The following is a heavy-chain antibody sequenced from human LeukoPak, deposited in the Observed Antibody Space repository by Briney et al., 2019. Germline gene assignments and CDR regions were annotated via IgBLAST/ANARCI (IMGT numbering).Heavy chain of an antibody. V-gene: IGHV4-34*01. CDR1: GGSFSGYY. D-gene: IGHD3-22*01. Sequence: PSETLSLTCAVYGGSFSGYYWSWIRQPPGKGLEWIGEINHSGSTNYNPSLKSRVTISVDTSKNQFSLKLSSVTAAGTAVYYCARIISSGYSRFDYWGQGTLVTVSS. CDR3: ARIISSGYSRFDY. CDR2: INHSGST. J-gene: IGHJ4*02.